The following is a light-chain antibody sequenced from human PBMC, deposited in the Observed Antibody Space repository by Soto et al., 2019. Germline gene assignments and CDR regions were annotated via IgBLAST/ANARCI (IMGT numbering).Light chain of an antibody. CDR3: RQYRYSLRYA. Sequence: EIVLTQSPGTLSLSPGERATLSCRASQSVSSNFLAWYQEKPGQAPRLLIYGASSRATGIPDRFSGSGSGTDFTLTISRLEPEDFAVYYCRQYRYSLRYALGGGTKVDIK. CDR1: QSVSSNF. CDR2: GAS. J-gene: IGKJ4*01. V-gene: IGKV3-20*01.